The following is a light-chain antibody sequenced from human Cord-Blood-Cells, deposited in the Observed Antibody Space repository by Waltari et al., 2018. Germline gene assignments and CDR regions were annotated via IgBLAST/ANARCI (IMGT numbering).Light chain of an antibody. CDR3: QQRSNWPPFT. V-gene: IGKV3-11*01. CDR1: QNVSSY. Sequence: EIVLTQSPATLSLSPGERATLSCRASQNVSSYLAWYQQKPGQAPRLLIYDASNRATGIPARFSGSGSGTDFTLTISSLEPEDFAVYYCQQRSNWPPFTFGPGTKWISN. J-gene: IGKJ3*01. CDR2: DAS.